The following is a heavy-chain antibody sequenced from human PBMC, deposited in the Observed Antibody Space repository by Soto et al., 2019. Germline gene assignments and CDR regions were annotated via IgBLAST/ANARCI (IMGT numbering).Heavy chain of an antibody. V-gene: IGHV1-69*08. CDR1: GGPFSNDI. D-gene: IGHD5-12*01. Sequence: QVQLVQSGAEVKKPGSSVKVSCKASGGPFSNDIITWVRQAPGQGLEWMGRIIPLLSTSTYAQKFQGRLTITADRSTGTAYMKLNNLRSEDTAVYYCARDSPIGSTFSGYDAIDYWGQGTRITVSS. CDR3: ARDSPIGSTFSGYDAIDY. CDR2: IIPLLSTS. J-gene: IGHJ4*02.